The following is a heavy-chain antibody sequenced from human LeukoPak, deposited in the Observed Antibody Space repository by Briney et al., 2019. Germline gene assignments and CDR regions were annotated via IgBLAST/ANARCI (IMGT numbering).Heavy chain of an antibody. D-gene: IGHD3-3*01. CDR3: ARESAGRRDFEY. CDR1: GFTFSDYY. V-gene: IGHV3-11*04. J-gene: IGHJ4*02. CDR2: ISSSGSTT. Sequence: GGSPRLSCAASGFTFSDYYMNWIRQAPGKGLECVAYISSSGSTTYYADSVKGRFTISRDNANNSAYLQMNSLRADDTAVYYCARESAGRRDFEYWGQGILVTVSS.